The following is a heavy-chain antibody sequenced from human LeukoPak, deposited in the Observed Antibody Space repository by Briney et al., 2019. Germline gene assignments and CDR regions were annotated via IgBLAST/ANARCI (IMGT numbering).Heavy chain of an antibody. D-gene: IGHD2-2*01. V-gene: IGHV3-21*01. CDR1: GFTFSDYA. CDR3: ARGPALYCTSSSCLDGVD. J-gene: IGHJ4*02. Sequence: GGSLRLSCAASGFTFSDYAMNWVRQAPGKGLESVSSISSGGSYISYADSVKGRFTVSRDNAKDSLFLQMRSLRDEDTAVYYCARGPALYCTSSSCLDGVDWGQGTLVSVSS. CDR2: ISSGGSYI.